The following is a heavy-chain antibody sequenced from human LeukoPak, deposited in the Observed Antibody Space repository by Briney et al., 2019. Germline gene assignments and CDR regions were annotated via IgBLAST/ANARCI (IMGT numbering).Heavy chain of an antibody. Sequence: GGSLRLSCAASGFTFSNYGMHWVRQAPGKGLEWVASVSYDGSNKYYADSVKGRFTISRDNSKNTLYLLMNSLRAEDTAVYYCAKVNFLYDFWSGYYLSPWGQGTLVTVSS. CDR2: VSYDGSNK. J-gene: IGHJ5*02. D-gene: IGHD3-3*01. V-gene: IGHV3-30*18. CDR1: GFTFSNYG. CDR3: AKVNFLYDFWSGYYLSP.